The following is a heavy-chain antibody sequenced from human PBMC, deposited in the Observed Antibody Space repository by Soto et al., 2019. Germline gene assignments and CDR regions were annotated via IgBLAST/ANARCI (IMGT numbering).Heavy chain of an antibody. D-gene: IGHD5-18*01. CDR3: ARERNTGYDYSYYYGMDV. CDR1: GFTFSPHA. CDR2: ISYEGSNK. V-gene: IGHV3-30-3*01. J-gene: IGHJ6*02. Sequence: GGSLRLSCAASGFTFSPHAMHWVRQGPGKGLEWVAVISYEGSNKYYADSVKGRFTISRDNSKNTLYLQMNSLRAEDTAVYYCARERNTGYDYSYYYGMDVWGQGTTVTVSS.